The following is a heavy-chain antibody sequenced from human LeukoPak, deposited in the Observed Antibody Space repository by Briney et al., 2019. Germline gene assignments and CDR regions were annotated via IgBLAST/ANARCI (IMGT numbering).Heavy chain of an antibody. CDR3: AKWPRPYYYDSSGYYNY. D-gene: IGHD3-22*01. V-gene: IGHV3-7*03. Sequence: PGGSLRLSCAASGFTFSSYWMSWVRQAPGKGLEWVANIKQDGSERYYVDSVKGRFTISRDNSKNTLYLQMNSLRAEDTAVYYCAKWPRPYYYDSSGYYNYWGQGTLVTVSS. CDR2: IKQDGSER. CDR1: GFTFSSYW. J-gene: IGHJ4*02.